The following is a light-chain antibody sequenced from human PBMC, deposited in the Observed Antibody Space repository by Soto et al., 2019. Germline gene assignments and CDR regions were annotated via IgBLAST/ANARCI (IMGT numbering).Light chain of an antibody. J-gene: IGLJ2*01. CDR3: CSYAGSSTLL. V-gene: IGLV2-23*01. Sequence: QSVLTQPASVSGSPGQSITISCTGTSSDVGTYNLVSWYQHHPGKAPKLMIYEGSKRPSGVSNRFSGSKSGNTASLTISGLQAQDEADYYCCSYAGSSTLLFGGGTKLTVL. CDR2: EGS. CDR1: SSDVGTYNL.